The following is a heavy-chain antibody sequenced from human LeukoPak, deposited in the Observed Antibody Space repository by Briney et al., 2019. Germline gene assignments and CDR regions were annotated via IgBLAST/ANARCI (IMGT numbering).Heavy chain of an antibody. V-gene: IGHV3-48*04. Sequence: GGSLRLSCAASGFTFSSYSMNWVRQAPGKGLEWISYISSSSKTIYYADFVKGRFTISRDNAKNSLFLQMNSLRAEDTAVYYCARGYSSSWYYFDYWGQGTLVTVSS. J-gene: IGHJ4*02. CDR3: ARGYSSSWYYFDY. D-gene: IGHD6-13*01. CDR1: GFTFSSYS. CDR2: ISSSSKTI.